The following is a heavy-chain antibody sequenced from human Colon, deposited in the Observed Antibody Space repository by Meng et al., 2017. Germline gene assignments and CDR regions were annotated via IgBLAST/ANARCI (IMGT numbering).Heavy chain of an antibody. CDR3: ARDTLYGTDY. V-gene: IGHV4-31*03. CDR1: GGSIKSGGYQ. Sequence: QVHLHESGPGLVRTSDDLSLVCTVSGGSIKSGGYQWSWVRQHPGKGLEYIGFMSDSGTTDYNPSLRSRVSISEIGSSKNQFSLTLRSVTAADTATYFCARDTLYGTDYWGQGGLVTVSS. CDR2: MSDSGTT. J-gene: IGHJ4*02. D-gene: IGHD4-17*01.